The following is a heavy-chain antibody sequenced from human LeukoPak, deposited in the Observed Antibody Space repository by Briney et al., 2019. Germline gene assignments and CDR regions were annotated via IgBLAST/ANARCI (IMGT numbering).Heavy chain of an antibody. Sequence: ASVKVSCKASGYTFTSYDINWVRQATGQGLEWMGWMNPNSGNTGYAQKFQGRVTMTRNTSISTAYMELSRLRSDDTAVYYCARAHCSGGSCYLDYWGRGTLVTVSS. CDR2: MNPNSGNT. J-gene: IGHJ4*02. D-gene: IGHD2-15*01. CDR1: GYTFTSYD. V-gene: IGHV1-8*01. CDR3: ARAHCSGGSCYLDY.